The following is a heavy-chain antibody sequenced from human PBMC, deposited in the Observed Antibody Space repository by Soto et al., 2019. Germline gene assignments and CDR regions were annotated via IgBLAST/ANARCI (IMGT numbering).Heavy chain of an antibody. CDR2: INSDGSSS. D-gene: IGHD3-10*01. Sequence: EVQVVESGGGLVQPGGSLRLSCAASGFTFSSYWMHWVRQAPGKGLVWVSRINSDGSSSSYADSVKGRFTISRDNAKNTLYLQMNCLRAEDTAVYYCARDPSYGRFDYWGQGTLVTVSS. CDR3: ARDPSYGRFDY. CDR1: GFTFSSYW. V-gene: IGHV3-74*01. J-gene: IGHJ4*02.